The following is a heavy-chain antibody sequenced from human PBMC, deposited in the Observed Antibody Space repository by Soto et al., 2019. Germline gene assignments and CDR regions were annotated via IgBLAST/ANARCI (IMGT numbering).Heavy chain of an antibody. CDR1: GFTFDDYA. D-gene: IGHD3-22*01. CDR3: ASHYDSSGYYYGGLQYYFDY. V-gene: IGHV3-9*01. J-gene: IGHJ4*02. Sequence: SLRLSCAASGFTFDDYAMHWVRQTPGKGLEWVSGISWNGGSIHYADSVRGRFTISRDNAKNSLYLQMNSLRAEDTAVYYCASHYDSSGYYYGGLQYYFDYWGQGTLVTVSS. CDR2: ISWNGGSI.